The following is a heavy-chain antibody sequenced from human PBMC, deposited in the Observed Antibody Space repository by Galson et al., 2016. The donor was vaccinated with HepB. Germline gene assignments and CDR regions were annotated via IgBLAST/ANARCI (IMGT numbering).Heavy chain of an antibody. CDR2: VSGHAGST. D-gene: IGHD2-15*01. CDR3: ARANIIMVTLGVFLDT. J-gene: IGHJ1*01. CDR1: GFPFNTYA. V-gene: IGHV3-23*01. Sequence: SLRLSCAASGFPFNTYAMTWVRQAPGKGLEWVSGVSGHAGSTYYADSVKGRVAISRDNFTNTLYLQMNRLRADDTAVYYCARANIIMVTLGVFLDTWGQGTLVTVSS.